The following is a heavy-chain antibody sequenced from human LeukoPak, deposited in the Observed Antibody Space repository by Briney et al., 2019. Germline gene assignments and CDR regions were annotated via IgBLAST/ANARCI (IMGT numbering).Heavy chain of an antibody. J-gene: IGHJ4*02. CDR3: ARVGRGYQDHFDY. V-gene: IGHV4-39*07. D-gene: IGHD1-26*01. CDR2: IYYSGST. CDR1: GGSISSSSYY. Sequence: SETLSLTCTVSGGSISSSSYYWGWIRQPPGKGLEWIGSIYYSGSTYYNPSLKSRVTISVDTSKNQFSLKLSSVTAADTAVYYCARVGRGYQDHFDYWGQGTLVTVSS.